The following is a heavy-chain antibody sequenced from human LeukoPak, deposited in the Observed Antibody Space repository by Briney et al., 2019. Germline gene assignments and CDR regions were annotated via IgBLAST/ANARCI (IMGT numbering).Heavy chain of an antibody. CDR2: IRLNNGNT. D-gene: IGHD3-3*01. CDR1: GYTFTDYY. Sequence: ASVEVSCKASGYTFTDYYIHWVRQAPGQGLEWMGWIRLNNGNTNYAQKFQDRVTMTTDTSTSTAYLELRSLRSDDTAVYFCARAGFFEGSYWYFDLWGRGSLVTVSS. V-gene: IGHV1-18*04. J-gene: IGHJ2*01. CDR3: ARAGFFEGSYWYFDL.